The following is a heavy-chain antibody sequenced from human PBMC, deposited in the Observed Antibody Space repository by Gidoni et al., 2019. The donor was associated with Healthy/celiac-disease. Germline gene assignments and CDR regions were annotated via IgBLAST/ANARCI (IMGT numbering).Heavy chain of an antibody. CDR2: IYYSGST. J-gene: IGHJ5*02. CDR3: AREWGIAAAANWFDP. D-gene: IGHD6-13*01. Sequence: QVQLQESGPGLVKPSETLSLTCTVSGGSVSSGSYYWSWIRQPPGKGLEWIGYIYYSGSTNYNPSLKSRVTISVDTSKNQFSLKLSSVTAADTAVYYCAREWGIAAAANWFDPWGQGTLVTVSS. V-gene: IGHV4-61*01. CDR1: GGSVSSGSYY.